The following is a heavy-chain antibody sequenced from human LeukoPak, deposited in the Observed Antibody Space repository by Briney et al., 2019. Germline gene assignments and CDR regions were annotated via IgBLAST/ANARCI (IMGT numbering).Heavy chain of an antibody. D-gene: IGHD3-10*01. CDR2: IESDGSRT. J-gene: IGHJ4*02. V-gene: IGHV3-74*01. CDR1: GFTFSNCW. Sequence: LPGGSLRLACADSGFTFSNCWMHWVSQAPGKGLEWVSRIESDGSRTRYADSVKGRFTISRDNAKNSLYLQMNSLRAEDTAVYYCARAFNTPSCYGSGNCYYFDYWGQGTLVAVSS. CDR3: ARAFNTPSCYGSGNCYYFDY.